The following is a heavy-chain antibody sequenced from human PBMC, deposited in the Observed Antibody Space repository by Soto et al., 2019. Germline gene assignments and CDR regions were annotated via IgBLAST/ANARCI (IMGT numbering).Heavy chain of an antibody. J-gene: IGHJ4*02. Sequence: PSETLSLTCTVSGGSMRSDDYYWSWIRQPPGKGLEWIGYIYHSRTTYYNPSLQSRVSISLDTSKNQFSLKLSSVTAADTAVYYCARVRAYSYGYEDYWGQGTLVTVSS. CDR3: ARVRAYSYGYEDY. CDR2: IYHSRTT. V-gene: IGHV4-30-4*01. D-gene: IGHD5-18*01. CDR1: GGSMRSDDYY.